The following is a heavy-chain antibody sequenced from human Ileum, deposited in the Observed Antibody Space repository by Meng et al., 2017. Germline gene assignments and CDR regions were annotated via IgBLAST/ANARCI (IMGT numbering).Heavy chain of an antibody. CDR2: VYHSGST. J-gene: IGHJ4*02. V-gene: IGHV4-4*02. CDR1: GDYSTNTNW. D-gene: IGHD1-1*01. Sequence: VQLQESGPGGVKPSGTLSLTCAVSGDYSTNTNWWNWVRQPPGKGLEWIGEVYHSGSTNYNPSLQSRVTISIDKSKNQFSLNLTSVTVADTAVYYCARGGLTLERRPLDYWGQGTLVTVSS. CDR3: ARGGLTLERRPLDY.